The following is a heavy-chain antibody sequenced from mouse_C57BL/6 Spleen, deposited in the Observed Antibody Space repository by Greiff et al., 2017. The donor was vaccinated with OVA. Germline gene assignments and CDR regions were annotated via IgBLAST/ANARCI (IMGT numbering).Heavy chain of an antibody. D-gene: IGHD2-4*01. CDR2: IDPSDSYT. CDR1: GYTFTSYW. CDR3: ARGGDYDY. V-gene: IGHV1-69*01. Sequence: QVQLQQPGAELVMPGASVKLSCKASGYTFTSYWMHWVKQRPGQGLEWIGEIDPSDSYTNYNQKFKGKSTLTEDKSSSTAYMQLSSLTSEDSAVYYCARGGDYDYWGQGTTLTVSS. J-gene: IGHJ2*01.